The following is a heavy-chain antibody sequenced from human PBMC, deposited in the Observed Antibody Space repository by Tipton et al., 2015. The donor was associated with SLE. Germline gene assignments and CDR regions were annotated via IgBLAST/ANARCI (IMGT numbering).Heavy chain of an antibody. V-gene: IGHV4-39*01. CDR2: MYYSGTR. CDR1: GGSVSSSGYY. D-gene: IGHD3-3*01. CDR3: ARHGSGWGPSPHYFDY. J-gene: IGHJ4*02. Sequence: TLSLTCTVSGGSVSSSGYYWGWIRQPPGKGLEWIGSMYYSGTRYYNPSLKSRVTISIDTSKKQFSLKLNSVTAADTAVYYCARHGSGWGPSPHYFDYWGQGTLVTVSS.